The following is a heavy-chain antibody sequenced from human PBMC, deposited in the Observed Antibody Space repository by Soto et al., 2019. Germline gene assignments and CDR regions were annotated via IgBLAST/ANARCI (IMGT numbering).Heavy chain of an antibody. CDR1: EFTFSNYP. CDR3: ARDVGTIFGVVVYYYYGMDV. Sequence: QVQLVESGGGVVQPGRSLRLSCAASEFTFSNYPMHWVRQAPGKGLEWVALISYDGGSKYYADSVKGRFTISRDNSKNTRYLQMNSLRAEDKAVYYCARDVGTIFGVVVYYYYGMDVWGQGTTGTVSS. D-gene: IGHD3-3*01. V-gene: IGHV3-30-3*01. J-gene: IGHJ6*02. CDR2: ISYDGGSK.